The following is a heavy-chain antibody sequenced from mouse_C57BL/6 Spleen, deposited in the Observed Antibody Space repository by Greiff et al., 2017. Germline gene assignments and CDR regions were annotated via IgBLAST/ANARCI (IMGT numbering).Heavy chain of an antibody. CDR3: AKDYGSSFLAY. Sequence: VKVVESGPGLVQPSQSLSITCTVSGFSLTSYGVHWVRQPPGKGLEWLGVIWSGGSTDYNAAFISRLSISKDNSKSQVFFKMNSLQADDTAIYYCAKDYGSSFLAYWGQGTLVTVSA. CDR2: IWSGGST. D-gene: IGHD1-1*01. CDR1: GFSLTSYG. V-gene: IGHV2-4*01. J-gene: IGHJ3*01.